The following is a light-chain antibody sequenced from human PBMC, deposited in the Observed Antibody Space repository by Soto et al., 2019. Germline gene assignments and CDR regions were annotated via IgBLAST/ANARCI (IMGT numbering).Light chain of an antibody. V-gene: IGKV1-39*01. J-gene: IGKJ1*01. CDR2: AES. CDR1: EHIRKF. Sequence: DNAITPSPSSXSASPGQRVPTPCRAREHIRKFLNWYKKKTGKEXKXXXFAESSLKSGFHSRLRGSGSGKDFNIKIRRMQPEDFASYYCQKSYSWHRTFGEGTKVDI. CDR3: QKSYSWHRT.